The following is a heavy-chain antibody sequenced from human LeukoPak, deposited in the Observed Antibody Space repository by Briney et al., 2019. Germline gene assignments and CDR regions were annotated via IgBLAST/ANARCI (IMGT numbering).Heavy chain of an antibody. V-gene: IGHV1-69*05. CDR3: ASPSSSDTILSHLDAFDI. Sequence: GASVKVSCKASGYTFTSYGISWVRQAPGQGLEWMGGIIPIFGTANYAQKFQGRVTITTDESTSTAYMELSSLRSQDTAVYYCASPSSSDTILSHLDAFDIWGQGTMVTVSS. D-gene: IGHD3-3*01. CDR1: GYTFTSYG. J-gene: IGHJ3*02. CDR2: IIPIFGTA.